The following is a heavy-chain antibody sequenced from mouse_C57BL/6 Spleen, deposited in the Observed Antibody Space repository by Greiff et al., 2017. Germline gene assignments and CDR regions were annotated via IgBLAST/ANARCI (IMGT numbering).Heavy chain of an antibody. Sequence: QVQLQQPGAELVRPGSSVKLSCKASGYTFTSYWMHWVKQMPIQGLEWMGNIDPSDSDTHYNQKFKDKATLTVDKSSSTAYMQLSSLTSEDAAVYYCAIYDGFYGFAYWGQGTLVTVSA. CDR1: GYTFTSYW. V-gene: IGHV1-52*01. D-gene: IGHD2-3*01. CDR3: AIYDGFYGFAY. J-gene: IGHJ3*01. CDR2: IDPSDSDT.